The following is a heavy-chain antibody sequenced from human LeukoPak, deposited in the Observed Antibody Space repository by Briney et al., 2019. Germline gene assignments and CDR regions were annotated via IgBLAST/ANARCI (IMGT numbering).Heavy chain of an antibody. J-gene: IGHJ4*02. Sequence: PSQTLSLTCTVSGGSISSGSYYWSWIRQPAGKGLEWIGRIYTSGSTNYNPSLKSRVTISVDTSKNQFSLKLSSVTAADTAVYYCATLGDYGDYTRDYWGQGTLVTVSS. D-gene: IGHD4-17*01. CDR1: GGSISSGSYY. CDR2: IYTSGST. V-gene: IGHV4-61*02. CDR3: ATLGDYGDYTRDY.